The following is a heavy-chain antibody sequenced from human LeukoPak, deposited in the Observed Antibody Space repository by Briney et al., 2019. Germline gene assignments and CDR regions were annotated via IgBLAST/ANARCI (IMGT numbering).Heavy chain of an antibody. CDR1: GFTFHNHA. J-gene: IGHJ4*02. D-gene: IGHD4-23*01. V-gene: IGHV3-21*01. CDR3: ARVSRDYGGLDS. CDR2: ITYSSRYI. Sequence: GGSLRLSCAASGFTFHNHAMNWVRQAPGKGLEWVSSITYSSRYIYYADSVKGRFISSRDNTQNSLYLQMNSLRAEDTAVYYCARVSRDYGGLDSWGQGTLVTVSS.